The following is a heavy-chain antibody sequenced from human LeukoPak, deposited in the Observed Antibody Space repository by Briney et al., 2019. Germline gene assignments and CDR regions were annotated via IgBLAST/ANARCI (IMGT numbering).Heavy chain of an antibody. Sequence: ASVKVSCKTSGYTFTHYVISWVRQAPGQGLEWMGRISPYNGNTKYAQKLQGRVTMTTDTSTSTAYMELRSLRSDDTAVYYCAREGGDSGYKTFNDYWGQGTLVTVSS. D-gene: IGHD5-12*01. CDR1: GYTFTHYV. CDR2: ISPYNGNT. V-gene: IGHV1-18*01. J-gene: IGHJ4*02. CDR3: AREGGDSGYKTFNDY.